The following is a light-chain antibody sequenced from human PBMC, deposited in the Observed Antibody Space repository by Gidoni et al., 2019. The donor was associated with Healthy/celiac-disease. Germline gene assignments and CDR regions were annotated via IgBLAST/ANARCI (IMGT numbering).Light chain of an antibody. CDR1: SSNIGSNT. J-gene: IGLJ1*01. CDR3: AAWDDSLNGYV. V-gene: IGLV1-44*01. Sequence: QSVLPQPPSASGTPGQRVTISCSGRSSNIGSNTVHWYPHLPGTAPKLLIYSNNQRPSGVPDRFSGSKSGTSASLAISGLQSEDEADYYCAAWDDSLNGYVFGTGTKVTVL. CDR2: SNN.